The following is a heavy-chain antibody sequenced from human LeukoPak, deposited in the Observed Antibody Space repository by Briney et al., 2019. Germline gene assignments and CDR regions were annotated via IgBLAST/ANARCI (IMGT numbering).Heavy chain of an antibody. CDR3: ARGARYCSSTSCYTNYYYYGMDV. CDR1: GGTFSSYA. CDR2: IIPILGIA. V-gene: IGHV1-69*04. D-gene: IGHD2-2*02. Sequence: ASVKVSCKASGGTFSSYAISWVRQAPGQGLEWMGRIIPILGIANYAQKFQGRVTITADKSTSTAYMELSSLRSEDTAVYYCARGARYCSSTSCYTNYYYYGMDVWGQGTTVTVSS. J-gene: IGHJ6*02.